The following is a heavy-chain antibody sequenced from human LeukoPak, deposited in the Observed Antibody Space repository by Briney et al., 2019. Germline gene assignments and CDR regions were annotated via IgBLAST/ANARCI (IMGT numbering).Heavy chain of an antibody. CDR1: GYTFTSYA. CDR2: ISAYNGNT. D-gene: IGHD3-3*01. J-gene: IGHJ4*02. CDR3: ARGEAYDFWSGYYTYYFDY. V-gene: IGHV1-18*01. Sequence: ASVKVSCKASGYTFTSYAMHWVRQAPGQRLEWMGWISAYNGNTNYAQKLQGRVTMTTDTSTSTAYMELRSLRSDDTAVYYCARGEAYDFWSGYYTYYFDYWGQGTLVTVSS.